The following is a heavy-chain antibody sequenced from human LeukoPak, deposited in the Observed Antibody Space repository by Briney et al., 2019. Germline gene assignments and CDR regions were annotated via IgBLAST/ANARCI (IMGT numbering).Heavy chain of an antibody. CDR1: GGTSGTCA. J-gene: IGHJ4*02. CDR3: ASMSPLTVVAPSNFDY. Sequence: GASVKVSCKASGGTSGTCATSWVGRAPGQGLGGWGGFIPIFGTANYAQKFQGRVTITADVSTSTAYMELSSLRSEDTAVYYCASMSPLTVVAPSNFDYWGQGTLVTVSS. V-gene: IGHV1-69*13. D-gene: IGHD2-15*01. CDR2: FIPIFGTA.